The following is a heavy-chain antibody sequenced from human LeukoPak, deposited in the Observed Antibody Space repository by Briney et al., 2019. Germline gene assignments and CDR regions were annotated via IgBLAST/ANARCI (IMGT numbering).Heavy chain of an antibody. Sequence: GGSLRLSCSASGFTFSSYAMHWVRQAPGKGLEWVSTISRSGGSTYYADSVKGRFTISRDNSKNTVYLQMNSLRAEDTAVYYCAKRGRDGGKALYFFDYWGQGTLVTVSS. CDR2: ISRSGGST. D-gene: IGHD2-21*01. J-gene: IGHJ4*02. CDR3: AKRGRDGGKALYFFDY. CDR1: GFTFSSYA. V-gene: IGHV3-23*01.